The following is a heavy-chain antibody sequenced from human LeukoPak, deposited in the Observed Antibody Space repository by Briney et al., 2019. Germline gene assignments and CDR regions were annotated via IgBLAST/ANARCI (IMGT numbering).Heavy chain of an antibody. V-gene: IGHV3-7*01. CDR1: GFTFSSYW. Sequence: GGSLRLSCAASGFTFSSYWMSWVRQAPGKGLEWVANIKQDGSEKYYVDSVKGRFTISRDNAKNSLYLQMNSLRAEDTAVYYCASPYYYDSSGFVPFDYWGQGTLVTVSS. D-gene: IGHD3-22*01. CDR2: IKQDGSEK. CDR3: ASPYYYDSSGFVPFDY. J-gene: IGHJ4*02.